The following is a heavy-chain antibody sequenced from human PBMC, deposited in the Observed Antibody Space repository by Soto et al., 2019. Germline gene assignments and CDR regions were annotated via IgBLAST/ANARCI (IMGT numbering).Heavy chain of an antibody. CDR3: ARVRNIVATITQRGDFDY. V-gene: IGHV1-18*01. J-gene: IGHJ4*02. D-gene: IGHD5-12*01. CDR2: IGAYNGNT. Sequence: GASVKVSCKVSGYTLTELSMHWVRQAPGQGLEWMGWIGAYNGNTNYAQKLQGRVTMTTDTSTSTAYMELRSLRSDDTAVYYCARVRNIVATITQRGDFDYWGQGTLVTVSS. CDR1: GYTLTELS.